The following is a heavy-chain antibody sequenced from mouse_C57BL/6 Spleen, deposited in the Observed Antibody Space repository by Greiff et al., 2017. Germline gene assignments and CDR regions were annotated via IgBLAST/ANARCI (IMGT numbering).Heavy chain of an antibody. Sequence: QVQLQQPGAELVKPGASVKLSCKASGYTFTSYWMHWVKQRPGRGLEWLGRIDPNSGGTKYNEKFKSKATLTVDKPSSTAYMQISSLTSEDTAVCYCARAMTVAHFDYWGQGTTLTVSS. D-gene: IGHD1-1*01. J-gene: IGHJ2*01. V-gene: IGHV1-72*01. CDR3: ARAMTVAHFDY. CDR2: IDPNSGGT. CDR1: GYTFTSYW.